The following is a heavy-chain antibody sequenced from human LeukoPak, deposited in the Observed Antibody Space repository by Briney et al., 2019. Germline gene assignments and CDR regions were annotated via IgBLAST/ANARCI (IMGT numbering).Heavy chain of an antibody. Sequence: SVKASCKASGGTFSSYAISWVRQAPGQGLEWMGGIIPIFGTANYAQKFQGRVTITADESTSTAYMELSSLRSEDTAVYYCARVVSGGIGENHPIDYWGQGTLVTVSS. J-gene: IGHJ4*02. CDR2: IIPIFGTA. V-gene: IGHV1-69*13. CDR3: ARVVSGGIGENHPIDY. D-gene: IGHD3-10*01. CDR1: GGTFSSYA.